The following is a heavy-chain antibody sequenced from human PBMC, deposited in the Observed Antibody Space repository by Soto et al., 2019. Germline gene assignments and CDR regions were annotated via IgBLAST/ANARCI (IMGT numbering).Heavy chain of an antibody. J-gene: IGHJ6*02. D-gene: IGHD3-10*01. V-gene: IGHV4-31*03. CDR1: GGSISSSSYY. Sequence: PSETLSLTCTVSGGSISSSSYYWGWIRQHPGKGLEWIGYIYYSGSTYYNPSLKSRVTISVDTSKNQFSLKLSSVTAADTAVYYCAREERITMVRGVIHYYGMDVWGQGTTVTVSS. CDR3: AREERITMVRGVIHYYGMDV. CDR2: IYYSGST.